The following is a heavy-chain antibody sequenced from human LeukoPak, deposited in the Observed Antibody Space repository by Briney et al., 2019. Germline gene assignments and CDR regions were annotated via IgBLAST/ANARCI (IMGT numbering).Heavy chain of an antibody. V-gene: IGHV3-13*05. CDR2: IGTTGDP. J-gene: IGHJ4*02. Sequence: GGSLRLSCAASGFTFSSYDMHWVRDATGKGLEWVSGIGTTGDPYYPGSVKGRFTISRENAKNSFYLQMNSLRAGDTAVYYCARAYSSTWYDSPLDYWGQGTLVTVSS. CDR3: ARAYSSTWYDSPLDY. D-gene: IGHD6-13*01. CDR1: GFTFSSYD.